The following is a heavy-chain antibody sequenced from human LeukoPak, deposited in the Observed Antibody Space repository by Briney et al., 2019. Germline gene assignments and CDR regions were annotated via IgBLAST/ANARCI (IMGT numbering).Heavy chain of an antibody. CDR1: GGSISSGGYY. V-gene: IGHV4-31*03. Sequence: SQTLSLTCTVSGGSISSGGYYWSWIRQHPGKGLEWIGYIYYSGSTYYNPSLKSRVTISVDTSKNQFSLKLSSVTAADTAVYYCARDQNYGDFLYFQHWGQGTLVTVSS. J-gene: IGHJ1*01. CDR3: ARDQNYGDFLYFQH. D-gene: IGHD4-17*01. CDR2: IYYSGST.